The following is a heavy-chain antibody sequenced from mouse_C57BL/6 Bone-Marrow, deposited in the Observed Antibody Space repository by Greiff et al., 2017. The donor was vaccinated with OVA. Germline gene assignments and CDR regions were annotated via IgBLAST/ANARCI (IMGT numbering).Heavy chain of an antibody. CDR1: GFTFSDYG. D-gene: IGHD2-1*01. V-gene: IGHV5-17*01. J-gene: IGHJ1*03. CDR3: AKGLLDFDV. CDR2: ISSGSSTI. Sequence: EVKLMESGGGLVKPGGSLKLSCAASGFTFSDYGMHWVRQAPEKGLEWVAYISSGSSTIYYADTVKGRFTISRDNAKKTLFLQMTSLRSEDTTMYYCAKGLLDFDVWGTGTTVTVSS.